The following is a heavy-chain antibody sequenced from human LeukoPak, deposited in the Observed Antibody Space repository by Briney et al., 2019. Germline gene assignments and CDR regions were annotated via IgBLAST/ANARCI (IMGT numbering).Heavy chain of an antibody. CDR3: ANDGMEEMIVPRLPYYFDY. J-gene: IGHJ4*02. CDR1: GFTFSSYA. V-gene: IGHV3-23*01. D-gene: IGHD3-22*01. CDR2: ISGSGGST. Sequence: PGGSLRLSCAASGFTFSSYAMSWVRQAPGKGLEWVSAISGSGGSTYYADSVKGRFTISRDNSKNTLYLQMNSLRAEDTAVYYCANDGMEEMIVPRLPYYFDYWGQGTLVTVSS.